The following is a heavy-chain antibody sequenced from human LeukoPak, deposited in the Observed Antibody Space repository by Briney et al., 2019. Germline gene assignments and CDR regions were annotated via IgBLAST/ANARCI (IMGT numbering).Heavy chain of an antibody. CDR1: GGSFSSYA. CDR2: INPNSGGT. D-gene: IGHD6-13*01. V-gene: IGHV1-2*02. Sequence: ASVKVSCKASGGSFSSYAISWVRQAPGQGLEWMGWINPNSGGTNYAQKFQGRVTMTRDTSISTTYMELSRLRSDDTAVYYCAREVAKKYSSTRGGFDPWGQGTLVTVSS. J-gene: IGHJ5*02. CDR3: AREVAKKYSSTRGGFDP.